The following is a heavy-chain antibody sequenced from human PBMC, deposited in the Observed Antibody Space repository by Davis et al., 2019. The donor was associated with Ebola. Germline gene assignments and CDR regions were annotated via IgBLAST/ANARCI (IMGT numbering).Heavy chain of an antibody. CDR1: GFTFSNAW. Sequence: PGGSLRLSCAASGFTFSNAWMSWVRQAPGKGLEWVGRIKSKTDGGTTDYAAPVKGRFTISRDDSKNTLYLQMNSLKTEDTAVYYCTTGPGYSSGWFRKYYFDYWGQGTLVTVSS. CDR3: TTGPGYSSGWFRKYYFDY. CDR2: IKSKTDGGTT. J-gene: IGHJ4*02. D-gene: IGHD6-19*01. V-gene: IGHV3-15*01.